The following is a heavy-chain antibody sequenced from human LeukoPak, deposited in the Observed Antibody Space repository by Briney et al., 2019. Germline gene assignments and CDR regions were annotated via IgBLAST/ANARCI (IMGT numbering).Heavy chain of an antibody. Sequence: GGSLRLSCAASGFTFNKYFLSWVRQAPGKGLDWVSGIDATGRDTYYADPVKSRFTISRDNSRNTVYLQMDRLTGDDTAVYYCAKLPPPRGSYVSHYCIWGQGTIVTVSS. CDR2: IDATGRDT. V-gene: IGHV3-23*01. J-gene: IGHJ3*02. CDR1: GFTFNKYF. D-gene: IGHD2/OR15-2a*01. CDR3: AKLPPPRGSYVSHYCI.